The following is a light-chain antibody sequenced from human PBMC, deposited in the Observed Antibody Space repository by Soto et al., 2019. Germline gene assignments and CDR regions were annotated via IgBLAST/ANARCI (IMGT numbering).Light chain of an antibody. CDR1: SSDVGTYNL. CDR2: EGS. V-gene: IGLV2-23*01. CDR3: CSYAGSSTYVV. J-gene: IGLJ2*01. Sequence: QSALTQPASVSGSPGQSITISCTGSSSDVGTYNLVSWYQQHPGKAPKLIISEGSKRPSGVSTRFSGSKSGNTASLTISGLQPEDEAHYYCCSYAGSSTYVVFGGGTKLTVL.